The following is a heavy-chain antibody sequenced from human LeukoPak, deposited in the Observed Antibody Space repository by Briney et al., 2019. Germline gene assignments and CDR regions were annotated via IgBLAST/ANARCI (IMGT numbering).Heavy chain of an antibody. J-gene: IGHJ4*02. V-gene: IGHV3-30-3*01. D-gene: IGHD3-22*01. CDR1: GFTFSSYA. CDR2: ISYDGSNK. CDR3: ARALYYYDSSGYYAEYFDY. Sequence: PGGSLRLSCAASGFTFSSYAMHWVRQAPGKGLEWVAVISYDGSNKYYADSVKGRFTISRDNSKNTLYLQMNSLRAEDTAVYYCARALYYYDSSGYYAEYFDYWGQGTLVTVSS.